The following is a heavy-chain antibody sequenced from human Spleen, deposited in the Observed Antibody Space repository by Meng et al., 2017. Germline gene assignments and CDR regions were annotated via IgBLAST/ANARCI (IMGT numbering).Heavy chain of an antibody. CDR2: IKQDGSEK. D-gene: IGHD3-16*01. CDR3: GRDLGGIFAY. V-gene: IGHV3-7*01. J-gene: IGHJ4*02. Sequence: GGSLRLSCAASGFTFSSYWMSWVRQAPGKGLEWVANIKQDGSEKYYVDSVKGRFTISRDNAKNSLYLQMNTLRDEDTAVYYCGRDLGGIFAYWGQGTLVTVSS. CDR1: GFTFSSYW.